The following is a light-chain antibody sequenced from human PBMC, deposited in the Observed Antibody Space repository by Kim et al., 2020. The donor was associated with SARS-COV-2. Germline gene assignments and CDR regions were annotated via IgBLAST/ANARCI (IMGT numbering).Light chain of an antibody. V-gene: IGKV1D-16*01. CDR2: STS. CDR1: QGISNW. J-gene: IGKJ3*01. Sequence: DIQMTQSPSSLSASVGDRVTITCRASQGISNWLAWYQLKPDKAPKSLIYSTSNLQSGVPSRFSGSGFGTDFTLTISSLQPEDIETYYCLQYKTYPLTFGPGTKVDIK. CDR3: LQYKTYPLT.